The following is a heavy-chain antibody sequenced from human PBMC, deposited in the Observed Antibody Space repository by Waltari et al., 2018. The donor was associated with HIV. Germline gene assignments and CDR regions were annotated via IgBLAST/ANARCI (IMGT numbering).Heavy chain of an antibody. CDR2: ISFDGRNK. V-gene: IGHV3-30*04. CDR1: GPTFRSYA. CDR3: ARGGCTATDCYRFGWFDT. D-gene: IGHD2-21*02. J-gene: IGHJ5*02. Sequence: QAQLMESGGGVVQPGRSLRLSCEASGPTFRSYAIHWVGLAPGKGLEWVAGISFDGRNKFHADSVKGRFTIARDNSKNTLFLQMNSLRPEDTALYYCARGGCTATDCYRFGWFDTWGQGTLVTVSS.